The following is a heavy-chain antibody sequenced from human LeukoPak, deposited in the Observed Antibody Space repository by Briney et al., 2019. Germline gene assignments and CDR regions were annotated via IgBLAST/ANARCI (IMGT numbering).Heavy chain of an antibody. CDR3: ARSPPLYYDSSGYYLSGAFDI. V-gene: IGHV4-4*07. CDR2: VYASGST. J-gene: IGHJ3*02. D-gene: IGHD3-22*01. CDR1: GGSISSYY. Sequence: SETLSLTCTVSGGSISSYYWTWIRQPAGKGLEWIGRVYASGSTNYNPSLKSRVTMSVDTSKNQFSLKLSSVTAADTAVYYCARSPPLYYDSSGYYLSGAFDIWGQGTMVTVSS.